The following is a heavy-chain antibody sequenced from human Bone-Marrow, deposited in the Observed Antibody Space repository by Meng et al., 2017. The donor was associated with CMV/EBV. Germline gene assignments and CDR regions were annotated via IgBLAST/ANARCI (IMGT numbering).Heavy chain of an antibody. V-gene: IGHV3-7*01. J-gene: IGHJ6*02. CDR2: IKQDGSEK. CDR3: ARDSRVLRFLEWLLPYYYYGMDV. CDR1: GFTFSSYW. D-gene: IGHD3-3*01. Sequence: GGPLRLSCAASGFTFSSYWMSWVRQAPGKGLEWVANIKQDGSEKYYVDSVKGRFTISRDNAKNSLYLQMNSLRAEDTAVYYCARDSRVLRFLEWLLPYYYYGMDVWGQGTTVTVSS.